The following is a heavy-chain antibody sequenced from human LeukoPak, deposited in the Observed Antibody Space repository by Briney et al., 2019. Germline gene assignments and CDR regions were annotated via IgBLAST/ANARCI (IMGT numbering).Heavy chain of an antibody. CDR1: GGTFSSYA. CDR2: ISAYNGNT. V-gene: IGHV1-18*01. D-gene: IGHD2-2*01. CDR3: AREGGEVVPAAYFDY. J-gene: IGHJ4*02. Sequence: EASVKVSCKASGGTFSSYAISWVRQAPGQGLEWMGWISAYNGNTNYAQKLQGRVTMTTDTSTSTAYMELRSLRSDDTAVYYCAREGGEVVPAAYFDYWGQGTLVTVSS.